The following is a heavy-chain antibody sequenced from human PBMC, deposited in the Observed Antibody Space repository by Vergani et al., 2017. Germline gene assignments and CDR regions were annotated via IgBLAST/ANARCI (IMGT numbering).Heavy chain of an antibody. V-gene: IGHV3-30*03. J-gene: IGHJ1*01. CDR2: ISYDGTQK. D-gene: IGHD1-1*01. CDR1: GFTSSYYG. CDR3: ATKSCGTPGCQIGDFRE. Sequence: QVHLVESGGGVVQPGRSLRLSCVVSGFTSSYYGMHWVRQAPGKGLEWAAVISYDGTQKYYADSVKGRFTISRDNSKSTLYLQMNSLRTEDTAVYYCATKSCGTPGCQIGDFREWGQGTLVTVSS.